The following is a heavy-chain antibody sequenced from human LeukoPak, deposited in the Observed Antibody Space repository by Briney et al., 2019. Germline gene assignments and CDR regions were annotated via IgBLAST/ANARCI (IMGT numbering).Heavy chain of an antibody. V-gene: IGHV4-39*01. Sequence: SETLSLTCTVSGGSISRSQYYWGWIRQPPEKWLEWIGTIYYSGKTFYNPSLKSRVTISIDTSKNQFSLNLSSVTAADTSVYYCSRHEHKAVAGDTWGQGILVTVSS. D-gene: IGHD6-19*01. CDR2: IYYSGKT. CDR3: SRHEHKAVAGDT. J-gene: IGHJ5*02. CDR1: GGSISRSQYY.